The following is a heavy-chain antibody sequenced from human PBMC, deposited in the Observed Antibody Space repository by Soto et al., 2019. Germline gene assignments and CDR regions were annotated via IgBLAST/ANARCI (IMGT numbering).Heavy chain of an antibody. D-gene: IGHD1-1*01. CDR1: GASISGFY. V-gene: IGHV4-4*07. CDR2: IYATGTT. Sequence: SETLSLTCTVSGASISGFYWSWIRKSAGKGLEWIGRIYATGTTDYNPSLKSRVMVSVDTSKKQFSLKLRSVTAADTAVYYCVRDGTKTLRDWFDPWGQGISVTVSS. J-gene: IGHJ5*02. CDR3: VRDGTKTLRDWFDP.